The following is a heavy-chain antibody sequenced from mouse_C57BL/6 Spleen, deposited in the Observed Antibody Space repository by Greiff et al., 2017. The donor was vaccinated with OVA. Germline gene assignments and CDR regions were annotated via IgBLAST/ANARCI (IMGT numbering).Heavy chain of an antibody. CDR1: GFSLTSYA. D-gene: IGHD4-1*02. Sequence: VMLVESGPGLVAPSQSLSITCTVSGFSLTSYALSWVRPPPGKGLEWLGVIWTGGGTNYNSALKSRLSISKDNSKSQVFLKMNSLQTDDTARYYCARNFQLGHWYFDVWGTGTTVTVSS. CDR2: IWTGGGT. CDR3: ARNFQLGHWYFDV. V-gene: IGHV2-9-1*01. J-gene: IGHJ1*03.